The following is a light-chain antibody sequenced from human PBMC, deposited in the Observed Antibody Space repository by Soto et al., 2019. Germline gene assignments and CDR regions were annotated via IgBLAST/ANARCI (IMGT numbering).Light chain of an antibody. J-gene: IGKJ1*01. CDR1: QSISSR. CDR2: DAS. CDR3: QQYNSYSVT. Sequence: DIQMTQSPSTLSASVGDRVTITCRASQSISSRLAWYQQKPGKAPKFLVYDASNLESGVPSRFSGSGSGTEFTLTISSLQPDDFATYSCQQYNSYSVTFGQGTKVEIK. V-gene: IGKV1-5*01.